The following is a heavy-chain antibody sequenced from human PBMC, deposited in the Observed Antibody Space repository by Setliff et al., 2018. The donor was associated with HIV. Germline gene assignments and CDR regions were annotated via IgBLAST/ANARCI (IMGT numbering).Heavy chain of an antibody. CDR1: EFTVSSNY. D-gene: IGHD3-3*01. CDR3: ARARGITIFGVVTWYFFDY. CDR2: IYSAGST. V-gene: IGHV3-66*02. J-gene: IGHJ4*02. Sequence: GGSLRLSCAASEFTVSSNYMSWVRQAPGKGLEWVSVIYSAGSTYYADSVKGRFTISRDSSKNTLYLQMDSLRPEDTAVYCCARARGITIFGVVTWYFFDYWGQGTLVTVSS.